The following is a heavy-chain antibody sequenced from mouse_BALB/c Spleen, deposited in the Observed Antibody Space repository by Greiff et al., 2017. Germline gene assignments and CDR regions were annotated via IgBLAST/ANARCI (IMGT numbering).Heavy chain of an antibody. CDR1: GFNIKDTY. CDR3: ARIYGNYGYYAMDY. Sequence: VQLQQSGAELVKPGASVKLSCTASGFNIKDTYMHWVKQRPEQGLEWIGRIDPANGNTKNAPKFPGKATITDDTSSNTAYLQFRSLTSEDTAIYYCARIYGNYGYYAMDYWGQGTSVTVSS. V-gene: IGHV14-3*02. D-gene: IGHD2-1*01. J-gene: IGHJ4*01. CDR2: IDPANGNT.